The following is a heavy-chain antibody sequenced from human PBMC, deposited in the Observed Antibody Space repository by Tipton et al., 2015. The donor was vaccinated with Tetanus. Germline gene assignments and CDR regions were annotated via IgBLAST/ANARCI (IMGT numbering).Heavy chain of an antibody. Sequence: TLSLTCTVSGGSISSFYWTWIRQPPGKGLEWIGYIFDTGSTNYNPSLKSRVTMSVDTSKNQFSLHLTSVTAADTAVYYCARGWGSSWYYFDNWGRGTRFTVS. V-gene: IGHV4-59*01. CDR3: ARGWGSSWYYFDN. CDR2: IFDTGST. D-gene: IGHD6-13*01. J-gene: IGHJ4*02. CDR1: GGSISSFY.